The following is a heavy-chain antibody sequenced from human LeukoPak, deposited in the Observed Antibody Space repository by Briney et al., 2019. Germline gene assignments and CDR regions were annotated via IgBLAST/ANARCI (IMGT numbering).Heavy chain of an antibody. V-gene: IGHV4-59*01. CDR2: IYYSGST. CDR3: ASFPDY. CDR1: GGPISSYY. J-gene: IGHJ4*02. Sequence: SETQSLTCTVSGGPISSYYWSWIRQPPGKGLEWIGYIYYSGSTNYNPSLKSRVTISVDTSKNQFSLKLSSVTAADTAVYYCASFPDYWGQGTLVTVSS.